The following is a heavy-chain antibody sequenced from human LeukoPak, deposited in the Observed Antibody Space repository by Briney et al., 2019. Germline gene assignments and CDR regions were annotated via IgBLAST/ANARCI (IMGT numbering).Heavy chain of an antibody. CDR1: GYTFTSYY. D-gene: IGHD1-26*01. CDR2: INPSGGST. J-gene: IGHJ4*02. Sequence: AASVKVSCKASGYTFTSYYMHRVRQAPGQGLEWMGIINPSGGSTSYAQKFQGRVTMTRDTSTSTVYMELSSLRPEDTAVYYCAREGSGSYYLDYWGQGTLVTVSS. CDR3: AREGSGSYYLDY. V-gene: IGHV1-46*01.